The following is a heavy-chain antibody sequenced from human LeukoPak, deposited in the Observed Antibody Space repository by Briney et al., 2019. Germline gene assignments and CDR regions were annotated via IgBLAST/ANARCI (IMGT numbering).Heavy chain of an antibody. J-gene: IGHJ4*02. CDR3: ARARGYYFDY. D-gene: IGHD5-12*01. CDR1: GGFISSYY. V-gene: IGHV4-59*01. CDR2: ISYSGTT. Sequence: PSGTLSLTCTVSGGFISSYYWSLIRQPPGKGLEWIGYISYSGTTKYNPSLKSRVTMSVDTSKIQFSLKLSSVTAADTAVYYCARARGYYFDYWGQGTLVTVSS.